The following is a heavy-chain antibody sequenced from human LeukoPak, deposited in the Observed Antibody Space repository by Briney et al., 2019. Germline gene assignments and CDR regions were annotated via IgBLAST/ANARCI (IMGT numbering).Heavy chain of an antibody. J-gene: IGHJ5*02. CDR3: ARSPGGDYYGSGSYYNNWFDP. D-gene: IGHD3-10*01. Sequence: SETLSLTCSVSGGSISSLYWSWIRQPPGKGLEWIGYIYYTGSTNYNPSLKSRVTMFVDMSKNQFSLRLSSVTAADTAVYYCARSPGGDYYGSGSYYNNWFDPWGQGSLVTVSS. V-gene: IGHV4-59*01. CDR1: GGSISSLY. CDR2: IYYTGST.